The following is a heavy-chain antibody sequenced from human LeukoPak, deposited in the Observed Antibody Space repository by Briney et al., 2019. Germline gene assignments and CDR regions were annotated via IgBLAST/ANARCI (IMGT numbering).Heavy chain of an antibody. CDR1: GYTFTSYG. CDR3: ARVWGIAAAGHFDY. J-gene: IGHJ4*02. D-gene: IGHD6-13*01. CDR2: ISAYNGNT. V-gene: IGHV1-18*01. Sequence: PWASVKVSCKASGYTFTSYGISWVRQAPGQGLEWMGWISAYNGNTNYAQKLQGRVTMTTDTSTSTAYMELRSLRSDDTAVYYCARVWGIAAAGHFDYWGQGTLVTVSS.